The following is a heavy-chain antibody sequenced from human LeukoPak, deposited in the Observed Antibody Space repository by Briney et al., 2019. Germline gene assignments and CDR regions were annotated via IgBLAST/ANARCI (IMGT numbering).Heavy chain of an antibody. CDR3: AKDAPRQGTYYYYYYYMDV. CDR2: ISGDGGLT. Sequence: GGSLRRSCAASGFTFNSYAMTWVRQAPGKGLEWVSSISGDGGLTYYTDSVKGRFSISRDNSQNTLYLHMDSLRAEDTAFYYCAKDAPRQGTYYYYYYYMDVWGKGTTVTVSS. V-gene: IGHV3-23*01. D-gene: IGHD3-10*01. J-gene: IGHJ6*03. CDR1: GFTFNSYA.